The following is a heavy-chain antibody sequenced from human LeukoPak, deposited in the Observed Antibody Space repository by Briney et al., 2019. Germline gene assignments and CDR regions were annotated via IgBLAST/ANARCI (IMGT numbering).Heavy chain of an antibody. CDR1: GYTFTSYG. J-gene: IGHJ6*03. D-gene: IGHD2-2*02. CDR3: ARSDIVVVPAAIAYYYYYMDV. V-gene: IGHV1-18*01. CDR2: ISAYNGNT. Sequence: ASVTASCKASGYTFTSYGISWVRQAPGQGLEWMGWISAYNGNTNYAQKLQGRVTMTTDTSTSTAYMELRSLRSDDTAVYYCARSDIVVVPAAIAYYYYYMDVWGKGTTITVSS.